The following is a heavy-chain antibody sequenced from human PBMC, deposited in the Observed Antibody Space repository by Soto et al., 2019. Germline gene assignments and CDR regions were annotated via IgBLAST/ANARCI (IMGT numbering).Heavy chain of an antibody. Sequence: KPSETLSLTCTVSGGSISSYYWSWIRQPAGKGLEWIGRIYTSGSTNYNPSLKSRVTMSVDTSKNQFSLKLSSVTAADTAVYYCARDQLRVTIFGVVRPVYGMDVWGQGTTVTVSS. J-gene: IGHJ6*02. CDR1: GGSISSYY. V-gene: IGHV4-4*07. CDR3: ARDQLRVTIFGVVRPVYGMDV. D-gene: IGHD3-3*01. CDR2: IYTSGST.